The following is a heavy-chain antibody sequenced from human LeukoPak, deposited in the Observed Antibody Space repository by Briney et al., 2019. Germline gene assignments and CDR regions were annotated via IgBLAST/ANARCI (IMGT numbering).Heavy chain of an antibody. CDR1: GGSISSYY. V-gene: IGHV4-4*09. D-gene: IGHD2-2*01. J-gene: IGHJ6*03. CDR3: ARHAPGYYYYYMDV. Sequence: SETLSLTCTVSGGSISSYYWSWIRQPPGKGLEWIGYIYTSGSTNYNPSLKSRVTISVDTSKNQFSLKLSSVTAADTAVYYCARHAPGYYYYYMDVWGKGTTVTVSS. CDR2: IYTSGST.